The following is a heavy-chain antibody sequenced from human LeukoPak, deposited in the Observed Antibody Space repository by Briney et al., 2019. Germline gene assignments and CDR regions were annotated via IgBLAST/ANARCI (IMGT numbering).Heavy chain of an antibody. D-gene: IGHD2-2*01. CDR2: INSDGSST. V-gene: IGHV3-74*01. Sequence: GGSLRLSCAASGFTFSSSWMHWVRQAPGKGLVWVSRINSDGSSTSYTDSVKGRFTISRDNAKNTLYLQMNSLRAEDTAVYYCASRYCSSSSCWYYWVQGTLVTVSS. CDR3: ASRYCSSSSCWYY. CDR1: GFTFSSSW. J-gene: IGHJ4*02.